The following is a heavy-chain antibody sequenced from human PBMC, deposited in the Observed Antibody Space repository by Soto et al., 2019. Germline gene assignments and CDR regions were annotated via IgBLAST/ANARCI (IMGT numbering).Heavy chain of an antibody. CDR2: IYPGDSDT. J-gene: IGHJ6*02. D-gene: IGHD5-12*01. CDR3: ARHSFGLYSGYDWRYYYGMDV. Sequence: PGESLKISCKGSGYSFTSYWIGWVRQMPGKGLEWMGIIYPGDSDTRYSPSFQGQVTISADKSISTAYLQWSSLKASDTAMYYCARHSFGLYSGYDWRYYYGMDVWGQGTTVTVSS. V-gene: IGHV5-51*01. CDR1: GYSFTSYW.